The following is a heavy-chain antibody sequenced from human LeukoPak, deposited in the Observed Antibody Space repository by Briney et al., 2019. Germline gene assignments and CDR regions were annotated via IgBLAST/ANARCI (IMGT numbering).Heavy chain of an antibody. CDR3: AKGSSSWLLRYYFDY. Sequence: GGSLRLSCAASGFTFNTYTMNWVRQAPGKGLEWVSYISSSSSAIFYADSVKGRFTISRDNAKNSLYLQMNSLRAEDTAVYYCAKGSSSWLLRYYFDYWGQGTLVTVSS. D-gene: IGHD6-13*01. V-gene: IGHV3-48*01. J-gene: IGHJ4*02. CDR1: GFTFNTYT. CDR2: ISSSSSAI.